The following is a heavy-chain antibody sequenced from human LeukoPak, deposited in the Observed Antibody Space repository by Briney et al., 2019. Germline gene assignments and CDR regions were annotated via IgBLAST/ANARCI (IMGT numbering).Heavy chain of an antibody. J-gene: IGHJ4*02. V-gene: IGHV3-23*01. CDR3: AKSTVTDSVVVVAAPPDY. CDR2: IMGSGGRT. D-gene: IGHD2-15*01. CDR1: GFAFSSYA. Sequence: GGSLRLSCAASGFAFSSYAMSWVRQSPGKGLEWVSAIMGSGGRTYSADSLKGRFTISSDNSKNTLYLQINSLRAEDTAVYYCAKSTVTDSVVVVAAPPDYWGQGTLVTVSS.